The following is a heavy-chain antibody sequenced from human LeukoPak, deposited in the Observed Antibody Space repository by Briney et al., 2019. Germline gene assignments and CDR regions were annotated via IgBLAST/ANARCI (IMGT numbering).Heavy chain of an antibody. J-gene: IGHJ4*02. CDR2: ISSSSSSYI. CDR1: GFTFISYS. V-gene: IGHV3-21*01. CDR3: AREDITMIVVATFYFDY. Sequence: GGSLRLSCGASGFTFISYSMNWVRQAPGKGLEWVSSISSSSSSYIYYADSVKGRFTISRDNAKNLLYLQMNSLRAEDTAVYYCAREDITMIVVATFYFDYWGQGTLVTVSS. D-gene: IGHD3-22*01.